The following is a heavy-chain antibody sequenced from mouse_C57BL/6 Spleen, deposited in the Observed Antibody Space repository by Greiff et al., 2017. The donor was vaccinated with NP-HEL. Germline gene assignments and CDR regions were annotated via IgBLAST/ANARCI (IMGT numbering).Heavy chain of an antibody. CDR1: GFTFSDYY. CDR2: INYDGSST. J-gene: IGHJ1*03. D-gene: IGHD1-1*01. CDR3: ARDNYGSDWYFDV. Sequence: EVKLMESEGGLVQPGSSMKLSCTASGFTFSDYYMAWVRQVPEKGLEWVANINYDGSSTYYLDSLKSRFIISRDNAKNILYLQMSSLKSEDTATYYCARDNYGSDWYFDVWGTGTTVTVSS. V-gene: IGHV5-16*01.